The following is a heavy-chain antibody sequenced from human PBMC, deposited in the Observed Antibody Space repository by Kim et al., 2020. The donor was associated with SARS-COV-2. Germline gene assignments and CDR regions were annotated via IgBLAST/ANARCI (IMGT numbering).Heavy chain of an antibody. D-gene: IGHD3-22*01. J-gene: IGHJ4*02. CDR2: ISYDGSNK. V-gene: IGHV3-30*18. Sequence: GGSLRLSCAASGFTFSSYGMHWVRQAPGKGLEWVAVISYDGSNKYYADSVKGRFTISRDNSKNTLYLQMNSLRAEDTAVYYCAKDDSPRGVDDYYDSSGYPRWGQGTLVTVSS. CDR3: AKDDSPRGVDDYYDSSGYPR. CDR1: GFTFSSYG.